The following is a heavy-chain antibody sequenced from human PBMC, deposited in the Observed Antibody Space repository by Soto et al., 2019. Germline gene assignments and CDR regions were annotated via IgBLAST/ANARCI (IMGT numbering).Heavy chain of an antibody. D-gene: IGHD3-10*01. CDR3: ARAVGELLYPLDY. V-gene: IGHV4-59*12. CDR1: GGSISSYY. Sequence: PSETLSLTCSVSGGSISSYYWSWIRQPPGKGLEWIGYIFYSGRSGSTNYNPSLKSRVTISLDTSKNQFSMKLSSVTAADTAVYYCARAVGELLYPLDYWGQGTLVTAPQ. J-gene: IGHJ4*02. CDR2: IFYSGRSGST.